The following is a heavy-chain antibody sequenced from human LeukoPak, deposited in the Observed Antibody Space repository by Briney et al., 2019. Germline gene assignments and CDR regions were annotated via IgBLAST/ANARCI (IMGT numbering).Heavy chain of an antibody. CDR1: VFTFDDYG. D-gene: IGHD3-10*01. Sequence: GGSLRLSCAASVFTFDDYGMSWVRQAPGKGVKCVSGINWRGGSTGYADSVKGRFTISRDNAKNSLYLQINRPRAEDTALYHCARRRRGGSGSYEGYYFDYWGQGTLVTVSS. CDR2: INWRGGST. CDR3: ARRRRGGSGSYEGYYFDY. V-gene: IGHV3-20*01. J-gene: IGHJ4*02.